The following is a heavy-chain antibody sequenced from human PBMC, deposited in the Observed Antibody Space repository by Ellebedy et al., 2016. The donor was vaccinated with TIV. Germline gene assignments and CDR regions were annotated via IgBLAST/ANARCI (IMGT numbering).Heavy chain of an antibody. CDR1: GGSISGRSYF. CDR3: ARQYKSDYDPEGHDAFDV. CDR2: ISYTGRS. Sequence: SETLSLXXTVSGGSISGRSYFWGWIRQPPGQGLEWIGSISYTGRSYSNPSLKSRVTVSIDSSKKQFSLNLNSVTAADTAVYHCARQYKSDYDPEGHDAFDVWGQGTKVTVS. J-gene: IGHJ3*01. D-gene: IGHD5-12*01. V-gene: IGHV4-39*01.